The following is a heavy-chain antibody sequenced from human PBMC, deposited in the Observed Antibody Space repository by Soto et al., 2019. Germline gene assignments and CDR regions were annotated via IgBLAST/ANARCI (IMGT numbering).Heavy chain of an antibody. CDR1: GYAFTGYY. D-gene: IGHD5-18*01. J-gene: IGHJ4*02. CDR2: INPNSGDT. Sequence: GASVKVSCKSSGYAFTGYYIHWVRQAPGQGLERTGWINPNSGDTNYAQKFQGRVTMTRDTSFSTAYMELSSLRSDDTAVYYCATRYSYVHFWGQGTLVTVSS. CDR3: ATRYSYVHF. V-gene: IGHV1-2*02.